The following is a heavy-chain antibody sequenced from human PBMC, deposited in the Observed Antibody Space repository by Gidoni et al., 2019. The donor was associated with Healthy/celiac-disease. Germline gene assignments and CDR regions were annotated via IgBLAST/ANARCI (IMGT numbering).Heavy chain of an antibody. Sequence: EVQLLESGGGLVQPGGSRRLACAAAGCHVGSYAMSGVRQAPGKGREWVSAISGSGGSTYSADSVKGRFTISRDNSKNTLYLQMNSLRAEDTAVYYCAKDTAYYDFWSGYPPLYYGMDVWGQGTTVTVSS. CDR1: GCHVGSYA. CDR3: AKDTAYYDFWSGYPPLYYGMDV. D-gene: IGHD3-3*01. J-gene: IGHJ6*02. V-gene: IGHV3-23*01. CDR2: ISGSGGST.